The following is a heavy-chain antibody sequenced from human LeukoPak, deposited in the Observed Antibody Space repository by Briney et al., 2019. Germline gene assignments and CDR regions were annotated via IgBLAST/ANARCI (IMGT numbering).Heavy chain of an antibody. D-gene: IGHD3-22*01. CDR1: GFTFSSYW. V-gene: IGHV3-7*01. CDR2: IKHDGSEK. Sequence: PGGSLRLSCAASGFTFSSYWMSWVRQAPGKGLEWVANIKHDGSEKYYLDSVKGRFTISRDNAKDSLFLQMNSLRAEDTAVYYCAIAAYDSNGYTVNHDYWGQGTLVTVSS. J-gene: IGHJ4*02. CDR3: AIAAYDSNGYTVNHDY.